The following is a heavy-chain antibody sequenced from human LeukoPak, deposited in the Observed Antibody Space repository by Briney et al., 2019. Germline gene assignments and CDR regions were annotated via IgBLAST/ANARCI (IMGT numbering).Heavy chain of an antibody. V-gene: IGHV3-23*01. CDR1: GFTFSTYA. J-gene: IGHJ2*01. CDR3: AKPPVTVGYWYFDL. Sequence: PGGSLRLSCAASGFTFSTYAMSWVRQAPGKGLEWVSGISGTSDNTYSADSVKGRFSISRDNSKNTLWLQMNSLRAEDTAVYYCAKPPVTVGYWYFDLWGRGTLVIVSS. D-gene: IGHD2-21*02. CDR2: ISGTSDNT.